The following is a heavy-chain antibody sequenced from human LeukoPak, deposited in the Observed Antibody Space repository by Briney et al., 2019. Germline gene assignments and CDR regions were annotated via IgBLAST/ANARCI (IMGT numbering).Heavy chain of an antibody. V-gene: IGHV7-4-1*02. D-gene: IGHD6-13*01. CDR1: GHTFTSYA. CDR2: INTNTGNP. Sequence: ASVKVSCKASGHTFTSYAMNWVRQAPGQGLEWMGWINTNTGNPTYAQGFTGRFVFSLDTSVSTAYLQISSLKAEDTAVYYCARDEAQGYSAQPFDYWGQGTLVTVSS. J-gene: IGHJ4*02. CDR3: ARDEAQGYSAQPFDY.